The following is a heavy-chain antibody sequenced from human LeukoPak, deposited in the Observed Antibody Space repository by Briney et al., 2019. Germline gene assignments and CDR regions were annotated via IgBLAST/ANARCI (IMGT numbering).Heavy chain of an antibody. CDR1: GGSLSSTNW. J-gene: IGHJ4*02. D-gene: IGHD6-19*01. CDR3: AREVAAGSHKGFDY. Sequence: SGTLSLTCAVSGGSLSSTNWWHWVRQSPGKGLEWIAEIYYNGGTNYNPSLKSRVTISVDTSKNQFSLNVNSVTAADTAMYYCAREVAAGSHKGFDYWGQGTLVTVSS. V-gene: IGHV4-4*02. CDR2: IYYNGGT.